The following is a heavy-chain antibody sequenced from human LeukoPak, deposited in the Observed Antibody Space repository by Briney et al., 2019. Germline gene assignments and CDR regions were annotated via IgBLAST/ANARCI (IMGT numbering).Heavy chain of an antibody. CDR1: GGSISSYY. J-gene: IGHJ3*02. CDR2: IYYSGST. D-gene: IGHD2-8*02. V-gene: IGHV4-59*01. Sequence: PSETLSLTCTVSGGSISSYYWSWIRQPPGKGLEWIGYIYYSGSTNYNPSLKSRVTISVDTSKNQFSLKLSSVTAADTAVYYCASTGGLDAFDIWGQGTMVTVSS. CDR3: ASTGGLDAFDI.